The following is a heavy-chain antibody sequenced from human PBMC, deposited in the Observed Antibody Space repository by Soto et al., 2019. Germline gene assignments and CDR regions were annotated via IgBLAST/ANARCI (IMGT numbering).Heavy chain of an antibody. CDR1: GYSMTSGGSY. J-gene: IGHJ6*02. Sequence: QMQLQESGPELVKPSQTLSLICTVSGYSMTSGGSYWSWIRHLPGKGLEWIGYIYYSGGTQFNPSLKSRVFMSVDTSKNQFSLRLSSVTAADTAVYYCATLLGSHQHYYFGIDVWGQGTTVTVSS. D-gene: IGHD2-2*01. CDR2: IYYSGGT. CDR3: ATLLGSHQHYYFGIDV. V-gene: IGHV4-31*03.